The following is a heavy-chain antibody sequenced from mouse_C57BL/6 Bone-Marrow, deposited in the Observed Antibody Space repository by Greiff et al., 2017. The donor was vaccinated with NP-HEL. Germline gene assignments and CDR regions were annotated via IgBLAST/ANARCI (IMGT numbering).Heavy chain of an antibody. V-gene: IGHV1-81*01. CDR3: ARRGNSYWYFDV. J-gene: IGHJ1*03. CDR1: GYTFTSYG. CDR2: IYPRSGNT. D-gene: IGHD2-1*01. Sequence: VHLVESGAELARPGASVKLSCKASGYTFTSYGISWVKQRTGQGLEWIGEIYPRSGNTYYNEKFKGKATLTADKSSSTAYMELRSLTSEDSAVYFCARRGNSYWYFDVWGTGTTVTVSS.